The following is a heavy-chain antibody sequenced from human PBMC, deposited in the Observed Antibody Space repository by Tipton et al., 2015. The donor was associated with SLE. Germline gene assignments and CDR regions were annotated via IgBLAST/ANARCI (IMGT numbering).Heavy chain of an antibody. D-gene: IGHD3-22*01. J-gene: IGHJ4*02. Sequence: TLSLTCTVSGVSITSSNFYWAWVRQPPGKGLEWIGSIYYSGSTYYNPSLKSRVTISLDTSKNQFSLKLSSVSAADTAAYYCARHDDSSGYSYWGQGTLVTVSS. CDR3: ARHDDSSGYSY. CDR2: IYYSGST. V-gene: IGHV4-39*01. CDR1: GVSITSSNFY.